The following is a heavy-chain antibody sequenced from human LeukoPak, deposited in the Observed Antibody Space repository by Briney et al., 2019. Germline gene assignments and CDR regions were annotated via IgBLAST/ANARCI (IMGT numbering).Heavy chain of an antibody. CDR2: ISTESSSD. J-gene: IGHJ4*02. CDR3: ARDGETNWGTWIY. CDR1: GFIFKNYG. V-gene: IGHV3-33*05. D-gene: IGHD7-27*01. Sequence: GRSLRLSCAASGFIFKNYGFHWVRQAPGKGLEWVAFISTESSSDHYTDSVKGRFTISRDNSKDTLYLQMASLRVEDTAPYYCARDGETNWGTWIYWGQATLVTVPS.